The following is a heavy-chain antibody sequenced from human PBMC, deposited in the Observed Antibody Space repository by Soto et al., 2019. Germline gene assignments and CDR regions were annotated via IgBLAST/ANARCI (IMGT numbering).Heavy chain of an antibody. CDR2: IIPILGIA. CDR3: ARDSGYCSGGSCQIEGPIAY. J-gene: IGHJ4*02. CDR1: GGTFSSYT. V-gene: IGHV1-69*08. D-gene: IGHD2-15*01. Sequence: QVQLVQSGAEVKKPGSSVKVSCKASGGTFSSYTISWVRQAPGQGLEWMGRIIPILGIANYAQKFQGRVTITADKSTGTAYMELSSLRSEATAVYYCARDSGYCSGGSCQIEGPIAYWGQGTLVTVSS.